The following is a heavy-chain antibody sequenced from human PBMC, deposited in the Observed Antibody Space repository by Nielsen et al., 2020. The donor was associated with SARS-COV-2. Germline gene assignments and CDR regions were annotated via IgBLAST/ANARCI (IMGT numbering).Heavy chain of an antibody. D-gene: IGHD4-17*01. J-gene: IGHJ4*02. Sequence: GESLKISCAASGFTFSSYGMHWVRQAPGKGLEWVAVISYDGSNKYYADSVKGRFTISRDNSKNTLYLQMNSLRAEDTAVYYCAKEGDYGDYDLDYWGQGTLVTVPS. CDR2: ISYDGSNK. V-gene: IGHV3-30*18. CDR1: GFTFSSYG. CDR3: AKEGDYGDYDLDY.